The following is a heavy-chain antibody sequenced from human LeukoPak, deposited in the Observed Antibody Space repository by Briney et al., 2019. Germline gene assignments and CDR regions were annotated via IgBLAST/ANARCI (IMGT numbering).Heavy chain of an antibody. V-gene: IGHV3-53*01. Sequence: GGSLRLSCTVSGFTVSSNYMTWVRQAPGKGLEWVSHIYSGGSTYYADSVKGRFTISRDNSKNTLYVQMNSLRAEDTAVYYCARWGRGGWSLDYWGQGTLVTVSS. CDR1: GFTVSSNY. CDR3: ARWGRGGWSLDY. CDR2: IYSGGST. J-gene: IGHJ4*02. D-gene: IGHD6-19*01.